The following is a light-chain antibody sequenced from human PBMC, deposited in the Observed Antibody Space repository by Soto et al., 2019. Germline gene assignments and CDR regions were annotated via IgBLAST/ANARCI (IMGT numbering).Light chain of an antibody. Sequence: ELVLTPSPGTLSLSPGERSTLSCRASQSVSSSYLAWYQQKPGQAPRLLIYDASSRATGIPDRFSGSGSGTDFTLTISRLEPEDFAVYYCQQYGSSRLTFGGGTKVDIK. CDR1: QSVSSSY. CDR3: QQYGSSRLT. J-gene: IGKJ4*01. CDR2: DAS. V-gene: IGKV3-20*01.